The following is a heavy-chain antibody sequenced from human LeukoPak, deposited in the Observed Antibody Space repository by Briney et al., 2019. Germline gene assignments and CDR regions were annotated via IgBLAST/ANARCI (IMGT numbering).Heavy chain of an antibody. J-gene: IGHJ4*02. CDR2: ISSSSSTI. Sequence: GGSLRLSCAASGFTFSIYSMNWVRQVPGKGLEWVSYISSSSSTIYYADSVKGRFTISRDNSKNTLYLQMNSLRAEDTAVYYCAKEQGAAAGILYWGQGTLVTVSS. CDR1: GFTFSIYS. CDR3: AKEQGAAAGILY. V-gene: IGHV3-48*01. D-gene: IGHD6-13*01.